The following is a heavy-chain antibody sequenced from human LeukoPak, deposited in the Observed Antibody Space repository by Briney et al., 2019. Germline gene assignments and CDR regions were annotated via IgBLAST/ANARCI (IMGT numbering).Heavy chain of an antibody. CDR1: GYTFTSYD. CDR2: MNPNSGNT. D-gene: IGHD3-10*01. CDR3: ARGPNYYGSGSYYFLDY. J-gene: IGHJ4*02. V-gene: IGHV1-8*03. Sequence: GASVKVSCQASGYTFTSYDINWVRQATGQGLEWMGWMNPNSGNTGYAQKFQGRVTITRNTSISTAYMELSSLRSEDTAVYYCARGPNYYGSGSYYFLDYWGQGALVTVSS.